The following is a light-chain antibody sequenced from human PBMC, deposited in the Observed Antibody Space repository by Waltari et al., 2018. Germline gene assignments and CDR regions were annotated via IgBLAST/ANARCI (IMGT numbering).Light chain of an antibody. CDR3: QQYYNPPLT. CDR2: WAS. J-gene: IGKJ1*01. CDR1: QSVLYTSDNDNY. Sequence: DIVMTQSPDSLAVSLGEGAPISCRSSQSVLYTSDNDNYLAWYQQKPGQPPKLLIYWASTRASGVPDRFSGSGSGTDFTLTINSLQPADVAVYYCQQYYNPPLTFGQGTRVEI. V-gene: IGKV4-1*01.